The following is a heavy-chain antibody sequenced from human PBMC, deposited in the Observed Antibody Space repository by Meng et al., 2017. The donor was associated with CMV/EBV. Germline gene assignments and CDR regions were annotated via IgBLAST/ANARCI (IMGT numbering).Heavy chain of an antibody. V-gene: IGHV4-39*07. Sequence: LQIREYGPGLVKPSETLSLPCTVSGGSISSSSYYWGWIRQPPGKGLEWIGSIYYSGSTYYNPSLKSRVTISVDTSKNQFSLKLSSVTAADTAVYYCARGVVTMIVVYDPWGQGTLVTVSS. CDR1: GGSISSSSYY. J-gene: IGHJ5*02. CDR3: ARGVVTMIVVYDP. D-gene: IGHD3-22*01. CDR2: IYYSGST.